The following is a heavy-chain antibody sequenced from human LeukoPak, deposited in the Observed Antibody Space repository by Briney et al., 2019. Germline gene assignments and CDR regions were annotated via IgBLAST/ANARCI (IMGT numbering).Heavy chain of an antibody. CDR1: GYTFTSYD. V-gene: IGHV1-8*01. CDR2: MNPNSGNT. D-gene: IGHD2-2*01. J-gene: IGHJ5*02. CDR3: ARYCSSTSCRENWSDP. Sequence: ASVKVSCKASGYTFTSYDINWVRQATGQGLEWMGWMNPNSGNTGYAQKFQGRVTMTRDTSISTADMELSSLRSEDTAVYYCARYCSSTSCRENWSDPWGQGTLVTVSS.